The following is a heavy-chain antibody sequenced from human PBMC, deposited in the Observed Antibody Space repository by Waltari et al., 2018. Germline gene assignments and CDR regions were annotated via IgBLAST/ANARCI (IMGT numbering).Heavy chain of an antibody. CDR2: INPNSGGT. V-gene: IGHV1-2*02. D-gene: IGHD6-13*01. CDR1: GSTFNGYY. J-gene: IGHJ6*02. CDR3: ARDPLIAAAGTHYYYGMDV. Sequence: QVQLVQSGAEVQKPGASVKVSCQASGSTFNGYYLPWVRQAPGQGLEWMGWINPNSGGTNYAQKFQGRVTMTRDTSISTAYMELSRLRSDDTAVYYCARDPLIAAAGTHYYYGMDVWGQGTTVTVSS.